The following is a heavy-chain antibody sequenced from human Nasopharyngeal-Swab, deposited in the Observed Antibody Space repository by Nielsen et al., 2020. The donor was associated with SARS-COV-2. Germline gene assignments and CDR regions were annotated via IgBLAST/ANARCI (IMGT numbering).Heavy chain of an antibody. CDR3: AKGYSSSSGSFQH. V-gene: IGHV3-23*01. D-gene: IGHD6-6*01. J-gene: IGHJ1*01. Sequence: VRQAPGKGLEWVSAISGSGGSTYYADSVKGRFTISRDNSKNTLYLQMNSLRAEDTAVYYCAKGYSSSSGSFQHWGQGTLVTVSS. CDR2: ISGSGGST.